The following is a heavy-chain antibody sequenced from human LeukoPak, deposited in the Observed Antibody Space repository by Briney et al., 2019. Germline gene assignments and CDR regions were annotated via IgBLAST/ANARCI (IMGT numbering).Heavy chain of an antibody. V-gene: IGHV3-66*01. CDR1: GFTVSSNY. J-gene: IGHJ2*01. CDR3: ARVFRGYSYGGTGWYFDL. CDR2: IYSGGST. Sequence: GGSLRLSCAASGFTVSSNYMSWVRQAPGKGLEWVSVIYSGGSTYYADSVKGRFTISRDNSKNTLYLQMNSLRAEDTAVYYCARVFRGYSYGGTGWYFDLWGRGTLVTVSS. D-gene: IGHD5-18*01.